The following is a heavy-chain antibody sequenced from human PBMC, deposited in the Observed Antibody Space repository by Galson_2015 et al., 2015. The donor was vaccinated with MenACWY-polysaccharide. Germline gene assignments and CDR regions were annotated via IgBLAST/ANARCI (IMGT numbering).Heavy chain of an antibody. CDR3: AREVKSQYNWNLDY. D-gene: IGHD1-20*01. CDR2: IWYDGSSK. J-gene: IGHJ4*02. Sequence: SLRLSCAASGFTVNDKYMSWVRQAPGKGLEWVARIWYDGSSKYYADSVMGRFTISRDNSKNTLFLQMNSLRAEDTAVYYCAREVKSQYNWNLDYWGQGTLVTVSS. V-gene: IGHV3-33*07. CDR1: GFTVNDKY.